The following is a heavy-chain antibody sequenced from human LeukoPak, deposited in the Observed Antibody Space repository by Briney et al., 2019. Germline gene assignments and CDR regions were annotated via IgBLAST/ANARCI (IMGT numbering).Heavy chain of an antibody. D-gene: IGHD6-13*01. CDR2: INHSGST. Sequence: PSETLSLTCAVYGGSFSGYYWSWIRQPPGKGLEWIGEINHSGSTNYNPSLKSRVTISVDTSKNQFSLKLSSVTAADTAVYYCASSSSWYPLFDYWGQGTLVTVSS. CDR1: GGSFSGYY. CDR3: ASSSSWYPLFDY. V-gene: IGHV4-34*01. J-gene: IGHJ4*02.